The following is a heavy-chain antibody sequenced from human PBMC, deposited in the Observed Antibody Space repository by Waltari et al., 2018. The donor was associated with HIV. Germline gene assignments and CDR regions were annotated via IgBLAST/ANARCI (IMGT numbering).Heavy chain of an antibody. CDR3: ARGSGGDSLEGYFDL. V-gene: IGHV4-30-2*04. J-gene: IGHJ2*01. Sequence: LKSRVTISVDTSKNQFSLKLSSVTAADTAVYYCARGSGGDSLEGYFDLWGRGTLVTVSS. D-gene: IGHD4-17*01.